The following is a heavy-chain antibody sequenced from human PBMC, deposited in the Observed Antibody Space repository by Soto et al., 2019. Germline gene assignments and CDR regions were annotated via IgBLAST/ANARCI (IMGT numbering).Heavy chain of an antibody. CDR1: GFTVSSNY. CDR3: ARGPRYYYYGMDV. V-gene: IGHV3-66*01. Sequence: WGSLRLSCAASGFTVSSNYMSWVRQPPGQGLEWVSVIHSGGSTDYADSVKARSTISRDKSKNTLYLQMNSLRAEDTAVYYCARGPRYYYYGMDVWGQGTTVTVSS. J-gene: IGHJ6*02. CDR2: IHSGGST.